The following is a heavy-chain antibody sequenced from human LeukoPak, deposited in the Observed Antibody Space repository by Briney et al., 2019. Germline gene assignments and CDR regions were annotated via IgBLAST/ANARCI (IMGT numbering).Heavy chain of an antibody. Sequence: GGSLRLSCAASGFTFDDYGMSWVRQAPGKGLEWVSGINWNGGSTGYADSVKGRFTISRDNAKNSLYLQMNSLRAEDTAVYYCARDMVRSSYYYYGMDVWGQGTTVTVSS. CDR2: INWNGGST. D-gene: IGHD3-10*01. J-gene: IGHJ6*02. CDR1: GFTFDDYG. CDR3: ARDMVRSSYYYYGMDV. V-gene: IGHV3-20*04.